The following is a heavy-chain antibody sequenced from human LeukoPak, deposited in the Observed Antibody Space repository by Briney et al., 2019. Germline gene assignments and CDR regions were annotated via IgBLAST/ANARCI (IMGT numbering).Heavy chain of an antibody. J-gene: IGHJ5*02. CDR1: GGTFSSYA. D-gene: IGHD5-18*01. Sequence: ASVKVSCKASGGTFSSYAISWVRQAPGQGLEWMGRIIPILGIANYAQKFQGRVTITADKSTSTPYMELSSLRSEDTAVCYCARGTAMVEVARNWFDPWGQGTLVTVSS. V-gene: IGHV1-69*04. CDR2: IIPILGIA. CDR3: ARGTAMVEVARNWFDP.